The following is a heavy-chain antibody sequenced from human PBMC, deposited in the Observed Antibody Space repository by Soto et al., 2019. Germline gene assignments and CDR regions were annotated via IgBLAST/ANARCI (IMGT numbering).Heavy chain of an antibody. Sequence: EVQLVESGGGLVKPGGSPRLACAGSGFTFDTAWMSWVRQAPGKGPEWVGRIKRKTDGGTTDYAAPVEGRFSISKDESTNTLYLQMNSLNTEDTAVYYCNTGIGTIDYWGQGTLVTVSS. CDR3: NTGIGTIDY. CDR1: GFTFDTAW. D-gene: IGHD3-10*01. J-gene: IGHJ4*02. V-gene: IGHV3-15*05. CDR2: IKRKTDGGTT.